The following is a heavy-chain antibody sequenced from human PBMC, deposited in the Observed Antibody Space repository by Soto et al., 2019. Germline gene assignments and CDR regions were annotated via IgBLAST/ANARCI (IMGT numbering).Heavy chain of an antibody. J-gene: IGHJ4*02. CDR2: ISGSGGST. CDR3: AKDRPTYCSSTSCYRHYFDY. D-gene: IGHD2-2*01. V-gene: IGHV3-23*01. Sequence: GGSLRLSCAASGFTFSSYAMSWVRQAPGKGLEWVSAISGSGGSTYYADSVKGRFTISRDNSKNTLYLQMNSLRAEDTAVYYCAKDRPTYCSSTSCYRHYFDYWGQGTLVTVSS. CDR1: GFTFSSYA.